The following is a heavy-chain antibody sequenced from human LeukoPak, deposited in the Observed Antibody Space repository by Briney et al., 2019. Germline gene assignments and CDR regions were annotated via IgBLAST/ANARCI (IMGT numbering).Heavy chain of an antibody. J-gene: IGHJ4*02. CDR3: AAYYYDSSGYYYYFDY. CDR1: GGTFSSYA. V-gene: IGHV1-69*04. D-gene: IGHD3-22*01. Sequence: SVKVSCKASGGTFSSYAISWVRQVPGQGLEWMGRIIPILGIANYAQKFQGRVTITADKSTSTAYMELSSLRSEDTAVYYCAAYYYDSSGYYYYFDYWGQGTLVTVSS. CDR2: IIPILGIA.